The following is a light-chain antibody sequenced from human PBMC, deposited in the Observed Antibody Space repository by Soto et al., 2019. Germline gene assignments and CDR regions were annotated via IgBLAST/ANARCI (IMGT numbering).Light chain of an antibody. J-gene: IGKJ1*01. CDR2: KAS. Sequence: DIQMTQSPSTLSASGGDRVTITCRASQSISSWLAWYQQKPGKAPKLLIYKASSLESGVPSGFSGSGSGTEFTLTISRLQPVDFATYYCQQYNSYRLFGQGTKVEIK. CDR1: QSISSW. V-gene: IGKV1-5*03. CDR3: QQYNSYRL.